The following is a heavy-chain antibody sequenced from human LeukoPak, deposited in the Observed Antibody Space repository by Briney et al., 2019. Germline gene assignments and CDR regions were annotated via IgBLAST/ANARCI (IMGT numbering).Heavy chain of an antibody. J-gene: IGHJ4*02. D-gene: IGHD5-18*01. CDR1: GFTFSSYA. CDR2: ISSNGGST. V-gene: IGHV3-64D*06. CDR3: ARVGVDTAMGFDY. Sequence: GGSRSLSCSASGFTFSSYAMHWVRQAPGKGLEYVSAISSNGGSTYYADSVEGRFTISRDNSKNTLYLQMSSLRAEDTAVYYCARVGVDTAMGFDYWGQGTLVTVSS.